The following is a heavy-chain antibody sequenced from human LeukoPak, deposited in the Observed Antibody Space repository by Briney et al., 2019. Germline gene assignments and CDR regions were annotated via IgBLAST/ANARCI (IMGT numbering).Heavy chain of an antibody. CDR2: IYYSGST. CDR3: ARNSYSYYMDV. V-gene: IGHV4-59*01. J-gene: IGHJ6*03. Sequence: SETLSLTCTVSGGSISSYYWSWIRQPPGKGLEWIGYIYYSGSTNYNPSLKSRVTISVDTSKNQFSLKLSSVTAADTAVYYCARNSYSYYMDVGGKGTTVTVSS. CDR1: GGSISSYY.